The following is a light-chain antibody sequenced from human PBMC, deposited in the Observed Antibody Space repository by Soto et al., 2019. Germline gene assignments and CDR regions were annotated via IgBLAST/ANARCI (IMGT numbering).Light chain of an antibody. Sequence: QSALTQSPSASGSPGQSVTIYCTGTSSDIGGYNSVSWYQQHPGKAPKVMIYDVSKRPSGFPDRFSGSKSGNTASLTVSALQAEDEADYYCSSYTDRNNLVFGTGTKLTVL. CDR1: SSDIGGYNS. CDR2: DVS. J-gene: IGLJ1*01. V-gene: IGLV2-8*01. CDR3: SSYTDRNNLV.